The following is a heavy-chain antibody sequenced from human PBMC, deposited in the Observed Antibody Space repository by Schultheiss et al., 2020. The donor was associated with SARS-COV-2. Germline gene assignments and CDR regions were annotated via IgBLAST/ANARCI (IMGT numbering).Heavy chain of an antibody. CDR1: GASISSFY. CDR2: IYYSVNT. CDR3: ARRRQDTNAYSYFDS. D-gene: IGHD4-11*01. J-gene: IGHJ4*02. Sequence: SETLSLTCTVSGASISSFYWSWIRQTPGKGLEWIGYIYYSVNTWYNPSLKSRVTILGDTSKNQFSLKLNSVTAADTAVYYCARRRQDTNAYSYFDSWGQGTLVTVSS. V-gene: IGHV4-59*08.